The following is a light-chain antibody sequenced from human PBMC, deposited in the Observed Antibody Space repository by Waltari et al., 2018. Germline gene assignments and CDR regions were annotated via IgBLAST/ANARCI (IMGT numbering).Light chain of an antibody. CDR3: QHYDSYQYA. V-gene: IGKV1-5*03. Sequence: IQVTQSPSTLSASVGDRVNITCRTSESVNRHLAWYQQKPGRAPNLLIYKASTLETGAPSKFSGSGSGTEFSLTITNLQRDDFATYFCQHYDSYQYAFSPGTKLEIK. J-gene: IGKJ2*01. CDR2: KAS. CDR1: ESVNRH.